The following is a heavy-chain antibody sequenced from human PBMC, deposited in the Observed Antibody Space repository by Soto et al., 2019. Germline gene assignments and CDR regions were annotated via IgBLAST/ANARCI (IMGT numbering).Heavy chain of an antibody. J-gene: IGHJ4*02. CDR2: ISSTTNYI. CDR3: ARESEDLTSNFDY. CDR1: GFTFTRYS. V-gene: IGHV3-21*06. Sequence: GGSLRLSCAASGFTFTRYSMNWVRQALGKGLEWVSSISSTTNYIYYGDSMKGRFTISRDNAKNSLYLEMNSLRAEDTAVYYCARESEDLTSNFDYWGQGTLVTVSS.